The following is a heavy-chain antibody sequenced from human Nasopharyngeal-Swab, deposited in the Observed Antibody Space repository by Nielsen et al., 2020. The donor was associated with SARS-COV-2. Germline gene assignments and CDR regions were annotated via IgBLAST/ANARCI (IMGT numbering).Heavy chain of an antibody. D-gene: IGHD2-15*01. J-gene: IGHJ4*02. V-gene: IGHV3-23*01. CDR2: VTGSGSTT. CDR1: GFPFDSYA. CDR3: AKDRYCSGGACYFNGFDS. Sequence: LKLSCAASGFPFDSYAMTWVRPAPGKGLEWVSSVTGSGSTTNYADSVKGRFTISRDNSNKTVYLQMHSLRAEDSAVYYCAKDRYCSGGACYFNGFDSWGQGTLVTVSS.